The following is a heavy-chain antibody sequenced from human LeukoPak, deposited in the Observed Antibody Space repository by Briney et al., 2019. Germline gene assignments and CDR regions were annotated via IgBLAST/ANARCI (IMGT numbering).Heavy chain of an antibody. J-gene: IGHJ4*02. CDR2: ISYDGSNE. Sequence: QAGGSLRLSCAASGFTFSSYVMHWVRQAPGKGLEWVAIISYDGSNEYYADSVKGRFTISRDNAKNSLYLQMNSLRAEDTAVYYCARDLEGSGSFYRPSYDYWGQGTLVTVSS. D-gene: IGHD3-10*01. V-gene: IGHV3-30*04. CDR3: ARDLEGSGSFYRPSYDY. CDR1: GFTFSSYV.